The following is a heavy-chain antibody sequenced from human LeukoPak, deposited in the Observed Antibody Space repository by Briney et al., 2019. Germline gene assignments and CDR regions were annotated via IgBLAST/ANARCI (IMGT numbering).Heavy chain of an antibody. D-gene: IGHD1-1*01. CDR3: ARTGSTGGY. Sequence: SETLSITCTVSGGSVSGGNYYCSWTRQSPGKGLEWIGYIHYSGSTVYNPSLKSRVTMSIDTSKNQFSLNLSSVTAADTAVYYCARTGSTGGYWGQGTLVTVSS. CDR1: GGSVSGGNYY. V-gene: IGHV4-61*01. CDR2: IHYSGST. J-gene: IGHJ4*02.